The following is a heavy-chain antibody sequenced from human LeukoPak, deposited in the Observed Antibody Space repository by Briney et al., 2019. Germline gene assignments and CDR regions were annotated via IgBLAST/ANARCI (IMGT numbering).Heavy chain of an antibody. CDR2: TYPGDSDT. J-gene: IGHJ4*02. Sequence: GESLKISCKASGYTFRTSWIGWVRLMPGKGLEWMAITYPGDSDTKYGPSFQGQVSISVDTFISTAYLHWSRLKASDTAIYYCMMGGYYPGYFDHWGQGTLVTVSS. V-gene: IGHV5-51*01. CDR1: GYTFRTSW. D-gene: IGHD3-10*01. CDR3: MMGGYYPGYFDH.